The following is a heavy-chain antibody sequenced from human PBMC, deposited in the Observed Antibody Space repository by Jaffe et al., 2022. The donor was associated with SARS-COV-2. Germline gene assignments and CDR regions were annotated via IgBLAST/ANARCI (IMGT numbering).Heavy chain of an antibody. J-gene: IGHJ6*03. CDR3: ARVGRSTAYSFKRDPTYYSYYMDV. CDR1: GGSITGYY. Sequence: QVQLQESGPGLLKPSETLSLICTVSGGSITGYYWSWIRQPPGKGLEWIGYVFFFGTTNYNPSLTSRVTLSVDASKNQFSLELTSVTAADTAVYYCARVGRSTAYSFKRDPTYYSYYMDVWGKGTTVTVSS. V-gene: IGHV4-59*01. CDR2: VFFFGTT. D-gene: IGHD3-22*01.